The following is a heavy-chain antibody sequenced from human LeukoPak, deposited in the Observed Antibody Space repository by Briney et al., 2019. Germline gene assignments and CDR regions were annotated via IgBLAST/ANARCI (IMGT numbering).Heavy chain of an antibody. V-gene: IGHV4-61*01. CDR1: GGSVSSGSYY. Sequence: SETLSLTCTVSGGSVSSGSYYWSWIRQPPGKGLGWIGYIYYSGSTNYNPSLKSRVTISVDTSKNQFSLKLSSVTAADTAVYYCARDSYYYDSSGYYYDAFDIWGQGTMVTVSS. CDR2: IYYSGST. D-gene: IGHD3-22*01. J-gene: IGHJ3*02. CDR3: ARDSYYYDSSGYYYDAFDI.